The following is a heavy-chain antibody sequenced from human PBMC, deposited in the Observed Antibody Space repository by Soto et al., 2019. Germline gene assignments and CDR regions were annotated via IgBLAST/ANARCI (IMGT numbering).Heavy chain of an antibody. Sequence: QVQLQQWGAGLLKPSETLSLTCAVYGGSFSGYQWTWIRQTPGKGLEWIGDINDSGNINYNPALKSRVTILVDTAKKQISLKLSSVTAAATAVYYGARGLILWFGELSRRGGYYSYMDVWGKGTTVTVSS. J-gene: IGHJ6*03. CDR3: ARGLILWFGELSRRGGYYSYMDV. CDR1: GGSFSGYQ. V-gene: IGHV4-34*01. D-gene: IGHD3-10*01. CDR2: INDSGNI.